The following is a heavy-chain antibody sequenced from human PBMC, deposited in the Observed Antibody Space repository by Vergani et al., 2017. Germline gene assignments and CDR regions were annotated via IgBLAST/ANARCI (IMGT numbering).Heavy chain of an antibody. CDR3: ARLRLTYYFDY. V-gene: IGHV4-39*01. CDR1: GGSISSSSYY. Sequence: LQLQESGPGLVKPSETLSLTCTVSGGSISSSSYYWGWIRQPPGKGLEWIGSIYYSGSPYYNPSLKSRVTISVDTSKNQFSLKLSSVTAADTAVYYCARLRLTYYFDYWGQGTLVTVSS. J-gene: IGHJ4*02. CDR2: IYYSGSP. D-gene: IGHD5-12*01.